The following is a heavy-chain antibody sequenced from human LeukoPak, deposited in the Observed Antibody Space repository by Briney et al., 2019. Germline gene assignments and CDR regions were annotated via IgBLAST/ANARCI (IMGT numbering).Heavy chain of an antibody. CDR1: GYIFTGYY. CDR3: ASGAYCGGDCFSQFDY. J-gene: IGHJ4*02. Sequence: ASVKVSCKASGYIFTGYYMYWVRQAPGQGLEWMGWINPNSGGTNYAQKFHDRVTMTRDTSISTAFMELSSLRSDDTAVYYCASGAYCGGDCFSQFDYWGQGTLVTVSS. V-gene: IGHV1-2*02. D-gene: IGHD2-21*02. CDR2: INPNSGGT.